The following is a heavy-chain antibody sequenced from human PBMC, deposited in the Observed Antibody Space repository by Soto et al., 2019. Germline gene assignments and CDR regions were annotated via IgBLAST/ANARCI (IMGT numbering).Heavy chain of an antibody. V-gene: IGHV1-69*12. CDR3: ARGGYALETYYYYGMDV. D-gene: IGHD5-12*01. J-gene: IGHJ6*02. Sequence: QVQLVQSGAEVKKPGSSVKVSCKASGGTFSSYAISWVRQAPGQGLEWMGGIIPIFGTANYAQKFQGRVTITADESTSTAYMELSILRSADTAVYYCARGGYALETYYYYGMDVWGQGTTVTVSS. CDR1: GGTFSSYA. CDR2: IIPIFGTA.